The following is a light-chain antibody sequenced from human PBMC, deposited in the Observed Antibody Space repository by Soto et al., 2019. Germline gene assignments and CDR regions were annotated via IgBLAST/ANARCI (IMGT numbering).Light chain of an antibody. CDR2: WAS. V-gene: IGKV4-1*01. J-gene: IGKJ1*01. CDR3: LQYYNTPRP. CDR1: QSVLYNSNKKNK. Sequence: DLLVTAFPYSLSVSKSARATISCKSSQSVLYNSNKKNKLAWYQQKPGQPPKLLFYWASIRESGVPDRFSGSGSGTDFTLTISSLQAEDVAVYFCLQYYNTPRPFGQGTKVDIK.